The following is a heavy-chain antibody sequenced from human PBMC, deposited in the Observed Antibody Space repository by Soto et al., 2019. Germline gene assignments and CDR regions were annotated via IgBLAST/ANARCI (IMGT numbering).Heavy chain of an antibody. D-gene: IGHD7-27*01. Sequence: GGSLRLSCVASGFTFSSYPMNWVRQAPGKGLEWISNIRSTSSSTDYADSVKGRFTISRDNAKNSLYLQMSSLRDEDTAVYYCARDEVWAFDYWGQGALVTASS. CDR3: ARDEVWAFDY. J-gene: IGHJ4*02. CDR2: IRSTSSST. V-gene: IGHV3-48*02. CDR1: GFTFSSYP.